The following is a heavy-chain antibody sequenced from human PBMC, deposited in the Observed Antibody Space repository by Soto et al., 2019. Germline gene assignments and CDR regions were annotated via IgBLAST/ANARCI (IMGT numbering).Heavy chain of an antibody. V-gene: IGHV4-59*01. CDR3: ARGIAVAGSFDY. CDR1: VAPSVVTT. Sequence: SETLSSPALSLVAPSVVTTGAGSGSPQGRDWSGLGISITVGAPTTTPPLKSRVTISVDTSKNQFSLELSSVTAADTAVYYCARGIAVAGSFDYWGQGTLVTVSS. J-gene: IGHJ4*02. CDR2: SITVGAP. D-gene: IGHD6-19*01.